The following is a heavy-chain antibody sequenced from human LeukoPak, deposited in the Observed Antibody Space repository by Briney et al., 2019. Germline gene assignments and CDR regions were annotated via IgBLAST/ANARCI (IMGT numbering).Heavy chain of an antibody. CDR3: ATLGAGGSYPPFDY. D-gene: IGHD1-26*01. CDR1: GYTFTRFY. Sequence: ASVKVSCKASGYTFTRFYMHWVRQAPGQGLEWMGWINPNSGGTNYAQKFQGRVTMTRDASISTAYMELSRLRSDDTAVYYCATLGAGGSYPPFDYWGQGTLVTVSS. J-gene: IGHJ4*02. CDR2: INPNSGGT. V-gene: IGHV1-2*02.